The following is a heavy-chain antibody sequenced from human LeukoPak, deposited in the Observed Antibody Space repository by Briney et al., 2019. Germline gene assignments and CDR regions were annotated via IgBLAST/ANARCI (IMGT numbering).Heavy chain of an antibody. CDR3: ARVTCSSGGSCYFMVY. CDR1: GYTFTSYG. D-gene: IGHD2-15*01. J-gene: IGHJ4*02. Sequence: GASVKLSCKASGYTFTSYGIGWARQAPGDGPEWMGWISAYNGNTNYAQKLQGRVTMTTDTSTSTAYMELRSLRSDDTAVYYCARVTCSSGGSCYFMVYWGQGTLVTVSS. CDR2: ISAYNGNT. V-gene: IGHV1-18*04.